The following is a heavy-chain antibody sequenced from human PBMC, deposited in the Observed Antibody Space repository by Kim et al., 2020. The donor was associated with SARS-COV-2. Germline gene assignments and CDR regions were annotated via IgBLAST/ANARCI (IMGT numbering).Heavy chain of an antibody. D-gene: IGHD3-10*01. Sequence: ADTVEGRFTISRENAKNSIFLEMNSLTAEDTAFYYCARAFYGSGTRGPLDPWGQGTLVTVSS. V-gene: IGHV3-20*03. CDR3: ARAFYGSGTRGPLDP. J-gene: IGHJ5*02.